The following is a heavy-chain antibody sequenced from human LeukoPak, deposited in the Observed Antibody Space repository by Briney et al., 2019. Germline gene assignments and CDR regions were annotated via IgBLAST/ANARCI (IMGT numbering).Heavy chain of an antibody. CDR1: GLTFTDFW. V-gene: IGHV3-7*01. J-gene: IGHJ1*01. Sequence: WGSLSLTCAASGLTFTDFWMNWVRLTPGRGLEWLANINPDGNEKYYVYSVKGRFAISRDNAKNEVYLEMNSLRAEDTGVYYCSGRDSSPSPRGNWGQ. D-gene: IGHD2-2*01. CDR3: SGRDSSPSPRGN. CDR2: INPDGNEK.